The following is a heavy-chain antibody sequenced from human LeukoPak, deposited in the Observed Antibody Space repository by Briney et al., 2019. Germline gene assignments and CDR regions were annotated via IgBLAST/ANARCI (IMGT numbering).Heavy chain of an antibody. CDR2: IYHSGRT. V-gene: IGHV4-38-2*02. Sequence: SETLSLTCTVSGYSISSGYYWGWIRQPPGKGLEWIGSIYHSGRTSYYPSLKSRVTISLDTSKNQFSLKLNSVTAADTAIYYCARGLQVWSRDPFDYWGQGALVTVSS. CDR3: ARGLQVWSRDPFDY. D-gene: IGHD5-24*01. CDR1: GYSISSGYY. J-gene: IGHJ4*02.